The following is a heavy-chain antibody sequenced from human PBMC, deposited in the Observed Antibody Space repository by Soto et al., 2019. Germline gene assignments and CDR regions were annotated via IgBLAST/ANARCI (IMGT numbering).Heavy chain of an antibody. CDR2: IRSDGSIT. CDR3: ARSDWFDP. J-gene: IGHJ5*02. Sequence: GGSLRLSCEASRLTTSGYWLNWVRQVPGKGPLWVARIRSDGSITTYADSVKGRFTISRDNAKNTLYLQMETLTADDTAVYYCARSDWFDPWGQGTLVTVSS. V-gene: IGHV3-74*01. CDR1: RLTTSGYW.